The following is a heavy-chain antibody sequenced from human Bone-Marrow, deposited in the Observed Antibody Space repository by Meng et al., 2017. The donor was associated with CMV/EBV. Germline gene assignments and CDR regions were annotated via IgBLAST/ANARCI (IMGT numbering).Heavy chain of an antibody. CDR1: GFTFDDYA. CDR2: ISWDGGST. V-gene: IGHV3-43D*03. D-gene: IGHD1-26*01. J-gene: IGHJ4*02. CDR3: ATTAKGGWELLREDY. Sequence: GESLKISCAASGFTFDDYAMHWVRQAPGKGLEWVSLISWDGGSTYYADSVKGRFTISRDNAKNSLYLQMSSLRAEDTAVYYCATTAKGGWELLREDYWGQGTLVTVSS.